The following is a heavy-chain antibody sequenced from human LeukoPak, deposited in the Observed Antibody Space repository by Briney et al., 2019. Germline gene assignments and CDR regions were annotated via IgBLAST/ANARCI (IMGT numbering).Heavy chain of an antibody. D-gene: IGHD6-13*01. Sequence: SETLSLTCTVSGGSISSSSYYWGWIRQPPGKGLEWIGSIYYSGSTYYNPSLKSRVTISVDTSKNQFSLKLSSVTAADTAVYYCARLQFYSGLDYWGQGTLVTVSS. J-gene: IGHJ4*02. CDR3: ARLQFYSGLDY. CDR1: GGSISSSSYY. V-gene: IGHV4-39*01. CDR2: IYYSGST.